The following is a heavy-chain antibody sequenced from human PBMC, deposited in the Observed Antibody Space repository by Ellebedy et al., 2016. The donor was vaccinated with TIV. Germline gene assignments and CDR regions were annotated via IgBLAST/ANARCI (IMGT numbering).Heavy chain of an antibody. J-gene: IGHJ6*02. CDR3: ARGDSSGHPVDGMDV. CDR2: ISYDGSNK. D-gene: IGHD3-22*01. V-gene: IGHV3-30*03. Sequence: GESLKISCAASGFTFSSYGMHWVRQAPGKGLEWVAVISYDGSNKYYADSVKGRFTISRDNSKNTLYLQMNSLRAEDTAVYYCARGDSSGHPVDGMDVWGQGTTVTVSS. CDR1: GFTFSSYG.